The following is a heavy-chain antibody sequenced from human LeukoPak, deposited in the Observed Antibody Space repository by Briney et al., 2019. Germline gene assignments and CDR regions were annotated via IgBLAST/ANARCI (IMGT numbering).Heavy chain of an antibody. CDR3: AKDRGVVVPAAPCY. V-gene: IGHV3-23*01. J-gene: IGHJ4*02. CDR2: ISGSGGST. D-gene: IGHD2-2*01. Sequence: GGSLRLSCAASGFTFSSYAMSWVRQAPGKGLEWVSAISGSGGSTYYADSVKGRFTISRDNSKNTLYLQMNSLGAEDTAVYYCAKDRGVVVPAAPCYWGQGALVTVSS. CDR1: GFTFSSYA.